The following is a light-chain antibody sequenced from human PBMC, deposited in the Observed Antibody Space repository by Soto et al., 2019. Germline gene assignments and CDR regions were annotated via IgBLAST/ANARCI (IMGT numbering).Light chain of an antibody. J-gene: IGLJ2*01. CDR2: RNN. V-gene: IGLV1-47*01. CDR3: AALDDSLSGVL. Sequence: QAVVTQPPSASGTPGQRVTISCSGSSSNIESNYVYWYQQLPGTAPKLLIYRNNQRPSGVPDRFSGSKSGTSASLAISGLRSEDEADYYCAALDDSLSGVLFGGGTKLTVL. CDR1: SSNIESNY.